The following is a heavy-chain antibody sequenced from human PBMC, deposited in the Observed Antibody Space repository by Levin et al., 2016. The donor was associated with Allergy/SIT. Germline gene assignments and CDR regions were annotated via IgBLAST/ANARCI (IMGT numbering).Heavy chain of an antibody. J-gene: IGHJ6*02. D-gene: IGHD2-15*01. CDR3: ARRALSPVAATGRIHQSGGSDYGMDV. Sequence: SETLSLTCAVYGGSFSGYYWSWIRQPPGKGLEWIGEINHSGSTNYNPSLKSRVTISVDTSKNQFSLKLSSVTAADTAVYYCARRALSPVAATGRIHQSGGSDYGMDVWGQGTTVTVSS. CDR2: INHSGST. V-gene: IGHV4-34*01. CDR1: GGSFSGYY.